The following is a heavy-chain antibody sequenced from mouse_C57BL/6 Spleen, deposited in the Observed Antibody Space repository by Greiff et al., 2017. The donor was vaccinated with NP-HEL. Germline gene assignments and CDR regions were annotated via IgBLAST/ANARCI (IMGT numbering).Heavy chain of an antibody. J-gene: IGHJ2*01. D-gene: IGHD2-4*01. CDR2: IDPETGGT. CDR3: TRKGDYEQYYFDY. V-gene: IGHV1-15*01. CDR1: GYTFTDYE. Sequence: QVQLQQSGAELVRPGASVTLSCKASGYTFTDYEMHWVKQTPVHGLEWIGAIDPETGGTAYNQKFKGKAILTADKSSSTAYMELRSLTSEDSAVYYCTRKGDYEQYYFDYWGQGTTLTVS.